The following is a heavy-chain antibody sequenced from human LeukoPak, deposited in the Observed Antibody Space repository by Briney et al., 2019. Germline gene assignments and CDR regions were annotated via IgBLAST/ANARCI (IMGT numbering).Heavy chain of an antibody. CDR1: GGSITSYY. J-gene: IGHJ4*02. V-gene: IGHV4-59*12. D-gene: IGHD6-19*01. CDR2: ISYSGST. Sequence: PSETLSLTCSVSGGSITSYYWSWIRQPPGKGLEWIGYISYSGSTNYNPSLKSRVSISIDTSKNQFSLKLSSVTAADTAVYYCARVTPAGAWLGYFDYWGQGTLVTVSS. CDR3: ARVTPAGAWLGYFDY.